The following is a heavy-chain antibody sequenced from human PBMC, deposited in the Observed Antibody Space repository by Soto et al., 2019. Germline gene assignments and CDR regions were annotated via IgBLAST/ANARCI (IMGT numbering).Heavy chain of an antibody. J-gene: IGHJ4*02. Sequence: EVQLVESGGGLVQPGGSLSLSCAASGFTFSSYSMNWVRQAPGKGMEWVSYISSSSSTIYYVDSMKGLFTISRDNAKNSLYLQMNSLRDEDTAVYYCAREGVDGYNFHADYWCQGTLVTVSS. D-gene: IGHD5-12*01. V-gene: IGHV3-48*02. CDR1: GFTFSSYS. CDR3: AREGVDGYNFHADY. CDR2: ISSSSSTI.